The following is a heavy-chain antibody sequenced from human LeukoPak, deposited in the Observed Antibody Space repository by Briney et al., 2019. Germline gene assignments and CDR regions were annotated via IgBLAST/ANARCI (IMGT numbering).Heavy chain of an antibody. Sequence: SETLSLTCAVYGGSFSGYYWSWIRQPPGKGLEWIGEISHSGSTNYNPSLKSRVTISVDTSKNQFSLKLSSVTAADTAVYYCARSLRFLAGGYFDYWGQGTLVTVSS. CDR2: ISHSGST. CDR1: GGSFSGYY. V-gene: IGHV4-34*01. J-gene: IGHJ4*02. D-gene: IGHD3-3*01. CDR3: ARSLRFLAGGYFDY.